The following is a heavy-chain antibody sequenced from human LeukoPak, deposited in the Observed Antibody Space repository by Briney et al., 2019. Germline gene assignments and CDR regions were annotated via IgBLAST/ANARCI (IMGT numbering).Heavy chain of an antibody. CDR3: GRDGYSSGVDY. CDR2: LKPDGSEK. D-gene: IGHD5-18*01. Sequence: PGGSLRLSCAASGFTFSSYWMSWVRQAPGKGLEWVANLKPDGSEKFYVDSVKGRVTISRDNAKNSVYLQMSSLRAEDTAVYYCGRDGYSSGVDYWGQGTLVTVSS. J-gene: IGHJ4*02. V-gene: IGHV3-7*01. CDR1: GFTFSSYW.